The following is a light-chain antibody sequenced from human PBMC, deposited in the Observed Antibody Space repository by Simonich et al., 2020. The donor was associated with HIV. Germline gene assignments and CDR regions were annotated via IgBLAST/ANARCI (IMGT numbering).Light chain of an antibody. Sequence: EIVMTQSPATLSVSPGERATLSCRASPSVSGNYLAWYQQKPGLAPRLLIYDASTRATGVPDRFSGSGAGTDFTLTISRLEPEDFAVYYCQQYGSSPLTFGGGTKVEIK. CDR2: DAS. J-gene: IGKJ4*01. CDR1: PSVSGNY. V-gene: IGKV3D-20*01. CDR3: QQYGSSPLT.